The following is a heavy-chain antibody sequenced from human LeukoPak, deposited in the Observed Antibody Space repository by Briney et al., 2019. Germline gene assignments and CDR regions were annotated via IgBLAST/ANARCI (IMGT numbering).Heavy chain of an antibody. D-gene: IGHD6-13*01. V-gene: IGHV1-69*01. CDR2: IIPIFGTA. CDR1: GGTLSSYT. CDR3: ASVQQRPFDY. J-gene: IGHJ4*02. Sequence: SVKVSCKASGGTLSSYTISWVRQAPGQGLEWMGGIIPIFGTANYAQKFQGRVTITADESTSTAYMELSSLRSEDTAVYYCASVQQRPFDYWGQGTLVTVSS.